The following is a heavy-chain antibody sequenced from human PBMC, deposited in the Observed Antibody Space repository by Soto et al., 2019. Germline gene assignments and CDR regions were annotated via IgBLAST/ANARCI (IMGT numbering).Heavy chain of an antibody. D-gene: IGHD2-15*01. CDR3: VGFFKSVIYSA. J-gene: IGHJ5*02. V-gene: IGHV3-74*01. CDR1: GFTFSNYW. CDR2: INQDGSST. Sequence: GGSLRLSCAASGFTFSNYWMHWVRQAAGKGLVWVSRINQDGSSTTYADSVKGRFTISRDNAKNTLYLQMNSLGAEDTAVYYCVGFFKSVIYSAWGQGTLVTVSS.